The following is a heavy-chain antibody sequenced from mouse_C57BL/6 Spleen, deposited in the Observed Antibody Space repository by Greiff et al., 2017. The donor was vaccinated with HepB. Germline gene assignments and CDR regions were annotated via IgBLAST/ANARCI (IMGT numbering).Heavy chain of an antibody. D-gene: IGHD3-3*01. Sequence: EVKLVESGGGLVKPGGSLKLSCAASGFTFSDYGMHWVRQAPEKGLEWVAYISSGSSTIYYADTVKGRFTISRDNAKNTLFLQMTSLRSEDTAMYYCARRSGDGYAMDYWGQGTSVTVSS. J-gene: IGHJ4*01. V-gene: IGHV5-17*01. CDR3: ARRSGDGYAMDY. CDR2: ISSGSSTI. CDR1: GFTFSDYG.